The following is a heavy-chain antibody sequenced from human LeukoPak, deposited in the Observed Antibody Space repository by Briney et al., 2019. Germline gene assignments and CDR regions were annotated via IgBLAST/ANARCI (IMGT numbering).Heavy chain of an antibody. D-gene: IGHD3-3*01. Sequence: GGSLRLSCAASGFTFSSYGMHWVRQAPSKGLEWVAFIRYDGSNKYYADSVKGRFTISRDNSKNTLYLQMNSLRAEDTAVYYCAKKDFWSGYYGSSWGQGTLVTVSS. CDR3: AKKDFWSGYYGSS. V-gene: IGHV3-30*02. CDR1: GFTFSSYG. CDR2: IRYDGSNK. J-gene: IGHJ5*02.